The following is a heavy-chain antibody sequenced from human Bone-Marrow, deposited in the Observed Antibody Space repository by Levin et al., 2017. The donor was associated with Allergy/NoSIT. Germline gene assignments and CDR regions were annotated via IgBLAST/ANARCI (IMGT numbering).Heavy chain of an antibody. CDR3: ARQRYSSGWYPLYAHAFDI. CDR2: IYPGDSDT. CDR1: GYSFTSYW. J-gene: IGHJ3*02. V-gene: IGHV5-51*01. D-gene: IGHD6-19*01. Sequence: GESLKISCKGSGYSFTSYWIGWVRQMPGKGLEWMGIIYPGDSDTRYSPSFQGQVTISADKSISTAYLQWSSLKASDTAMYYCARQRYSSGWYPLYAHAFDIWGQGTMVTVSS.